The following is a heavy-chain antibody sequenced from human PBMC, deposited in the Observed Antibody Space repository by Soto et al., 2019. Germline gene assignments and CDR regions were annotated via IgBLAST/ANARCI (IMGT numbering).Heavy chain of an antibody. Sequence: QVQLVQSGAEVKKPGASVKVSCKASGYTFTSYGISWVRQAPGQGLEWMGWISAYNGNTNYAQKLQGRVTMTTDTSTSTAYMERRSLRSADTSVYYCARDEGYKWNYGGSWFDPWGQGTLVTVSS. CDR3: ARDEGYKWNYGGSWFDP. CDR2: ISAYNGNT. CDR1: GYTFTSYG. J-gene: IGHJ5*02. V-gene: IGHV1-18*01. D-gene: IGHD1-7*01.